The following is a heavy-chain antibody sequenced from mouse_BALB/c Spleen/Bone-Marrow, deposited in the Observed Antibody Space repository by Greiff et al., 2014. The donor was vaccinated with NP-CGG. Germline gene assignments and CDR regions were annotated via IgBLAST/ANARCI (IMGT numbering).Heavy chain of an antibody. CDR3: ASSGNYEGGAMDY. V-gene: IGHV14-3*02. Sequence: GQLKQSGGELVKPGGSVKLSCTASGFKIKDTFMHWVKQRPEKGLGWNGRIDPANGITKYDPKCQGKTTITTDTSSNTAYLQLSSLTSEDTAVYYCASSGNYEGGAMDYWGQGTSVTVSS. CDR2: IDPANGIT. D-gene: IGHD2-1*01. CDR1: GFKIKDTF. J-gene: IGHJ4*01.